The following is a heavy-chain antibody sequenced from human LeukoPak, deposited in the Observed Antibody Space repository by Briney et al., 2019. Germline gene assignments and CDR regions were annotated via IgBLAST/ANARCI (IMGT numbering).Heavy chain of an antibody. D-gene: IGHD2-15*01. CDR3: ARESNCSGGSCYSDWFDP. V-gene: IGHV1-46*01. CDR2: INPGGGST. Sequence: ASVKVSCKASGYTFTSYYMHWVRQAPGQGLEWMGIINPGGGSTSYAQKFQGRVTMTRDTSTSTVYMELSSLRSEDTAVYYCARESNCSGGSCYSDWFDPWGQGTLVTVSS. CDR1: GYTFTSYY. J-gene: IGHJ5*02.